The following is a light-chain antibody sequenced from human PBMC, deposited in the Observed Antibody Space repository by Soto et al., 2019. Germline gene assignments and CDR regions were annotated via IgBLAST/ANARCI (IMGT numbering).Light chain of an antibody. Sequence: QSALTQPASVSGSPGQSITISCTGTSSDVGDYNYVSWYQLHPGKAPKLMIYDVTNRPSGVSNRFSGSKSGNTASLTISGLKAEDEADYYCSSYTSSSTPVFGGGTKLTVL. CDR1: SSDVGDYNY. CDR3: SSYTSSSTPV. V-gene: IGLV2-14*01. CDR2: DVT. J-gene: IGLJ2*01.